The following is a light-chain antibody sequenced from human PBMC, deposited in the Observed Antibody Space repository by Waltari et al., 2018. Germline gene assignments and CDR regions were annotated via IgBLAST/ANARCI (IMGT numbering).Light chain of an antibody. V-gene: IGKV3-20*01. J-gene: IGKJ2*01. CDR2: GAS. CDR3: QQYSSSPYT. Sequence: EIVLTQSPGTLSLSPGERATPSCRASQSVSSSYLAWYQQKPGPAPRLLIYGASSRPTGIPDRFSGSGSGTDFTLTISRLEPEDFAVYYCQQYSSSPYTFGQGTKLEIK. CDR1: QSVSSSY.